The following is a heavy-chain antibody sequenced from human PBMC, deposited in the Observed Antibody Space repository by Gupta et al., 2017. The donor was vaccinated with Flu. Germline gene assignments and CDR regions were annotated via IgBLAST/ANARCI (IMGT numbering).Heavy chain of an antibody. Sequence: EVQLVESGGGFVQPGGSLRLSCAASGFTFSSYAMHWVRQAPGKGLEYVSGISSNGGSTYYANSVKGRLTISRDNSKNTLYLQMGSLRAEDMAVYYCARDGNVVVTADAYFQHWGQGTLGTVS. D-gene: IGHD2-21*02. CDR1: GFTFSSYA. CDR3: ARDGNVVVTADAYFQH. J-gene: IGHJ1*01. CDR2: ISSNGGST. V-gene: IGHV3-64*01.